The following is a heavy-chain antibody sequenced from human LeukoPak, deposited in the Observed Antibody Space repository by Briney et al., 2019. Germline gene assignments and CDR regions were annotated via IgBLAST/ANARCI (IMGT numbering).Heavy chain of an antibody. CDR3: ARDGTAAGLYFDL. Sequence: GGSLRLSCAASGFTFSSYWMHWVRQTPGKGLVWVSRINSDGSSTSYADSVKGRLTISRDNAKNTLYLQMNSLRAEDTAVYYCARDGTAAGLYFDLWGQGTLVTVSS. V-gene: IGHV3-74*01. CDR2: INSDGSST. J-gene: IGHJ4*01. CDR1: GFTFSSYW. D-gene: IGHD6-13*01.